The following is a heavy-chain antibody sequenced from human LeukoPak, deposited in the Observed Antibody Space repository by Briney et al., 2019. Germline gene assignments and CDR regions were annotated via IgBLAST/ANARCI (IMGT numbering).Heavy chain of an antibody. Sequence: PGGSQRLSCVASGFTFSSYAVSWFRQAPGKGLEWVSTVGRSGADTYYADSVRGRFTISKDSSKNTLQMNSLSAEDTAVYFCAKDLTPDGLYELDSWGQGTLVTVSS. CDR1: GFTFSSYA. CDR3: AKDLTPDGLYELDS. D-gene: IGHD5/OR15-5a*01. V-gene: IGHV3-23*01. CDR2: VGRSGADT. J-gene: IGHJ4*02.